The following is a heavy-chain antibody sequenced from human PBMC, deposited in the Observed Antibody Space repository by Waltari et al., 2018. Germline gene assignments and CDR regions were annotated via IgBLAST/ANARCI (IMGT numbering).Heavy chain of an antibody. CDR2: ISKSDGAT. CDR1: GFTFANYA. D-gene: IGHD2-15*01. Sequence: EVQLVESGGGLVQPGGSLRLSCAASGFTFANYAMSWVRQAPGKGLELLSTISKSDGATYYTGTGKGRFTISRDNSQNMLYLQMNSLRDEDTAVYYCAIVIQWWFPGNMNVWGQGTTVTVSS. J-gene: IGHJ6*02. V-gene: IGHV3-23*04. CDR3: AIVIQWWFPGNMNV.